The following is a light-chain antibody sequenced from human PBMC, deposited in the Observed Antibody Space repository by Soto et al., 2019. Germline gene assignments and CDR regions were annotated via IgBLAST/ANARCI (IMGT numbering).Light chain of an antibody. Sequence: IQLTQSPASLSSSVCERFTITCRASPAIASFLAWYQQKPGTAPKLLIYGASTLQSGVPSRFSGSRSGTDYTLTIASLQPDDFATYYCQQYYSYPVTFGQGTRLENK. CDR3: QQYYSYPVT. J-gene: IGKJ5*01. CDR1: PAIASF. V-gene: IGKV1-9*01. CDR2: GAS.